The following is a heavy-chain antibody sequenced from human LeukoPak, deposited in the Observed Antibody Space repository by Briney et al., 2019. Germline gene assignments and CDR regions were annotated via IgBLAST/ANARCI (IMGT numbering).Heavy chain of an antibody. CDR2: ISGSGRTI. CDR3: VRFPKGLGIPDYFDS. V-gene: IGHV3-48*03. J-gene: IGHJ4*02. D-gene: IGHD3/OR15-3a*01. CDR1: GFIFSDYE. Sequence: GGSLRLSCAASGFIFSDYEMNWVRQAPEKGLEWVAFISGSGRTIYYADSLRGRFTISRDNAKNTVYLQMNSLRVEDTAVYFCVRFPKGLGIPDYFDSWGQGTLVTVSS.